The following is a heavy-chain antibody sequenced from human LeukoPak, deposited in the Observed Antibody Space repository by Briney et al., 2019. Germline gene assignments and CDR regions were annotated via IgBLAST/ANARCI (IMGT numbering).Heavy chain of an antibody. Sequence: ASVKISCKASGYTFTTYGITWVRQAPGQGLEWMGWISPHNGNTKYTEKFQGRINMTTDTSTSTAYIELRSLRSDDTAVYFCARECDGDCYFIVFDYWGQGSLVTVSS. CDR2: ISPHNGNT. V-gene: IGHV1-18*01. CDR3: ARECDGDCYFIVFDY. CDR1: GYTFTTYG. J-gene: IGHJ4*02. D-gene: IGHD2-21*02.